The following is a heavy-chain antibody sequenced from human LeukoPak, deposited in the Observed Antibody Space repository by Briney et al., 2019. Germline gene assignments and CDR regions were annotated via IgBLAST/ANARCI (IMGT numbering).Heavy chain of an antibody. J-gene: IGHJ4*02. CDR3: ARERNGYDSSGYYYV. CDR2: IYYSGST. V-gene: IGHV4-31*03. D-gene: IGHD3-22*01. CDR1: GGSISSGGYY. Sequence: SETLSLTCTVSGGSISSGGYYWSWIRQHPGKGLEWIGYIYYSGSTYYNPSLKSRVTISVDTSKNQFSLKLSSVTAADTAVYYCARERNGYDSSGYYYVWGQGTLVTVSS.